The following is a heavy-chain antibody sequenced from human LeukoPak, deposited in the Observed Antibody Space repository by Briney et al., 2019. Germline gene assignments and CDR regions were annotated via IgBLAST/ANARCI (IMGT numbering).Heavy chain of an antibody. CDR3: ARGPSYYYGSGPDVPFDY. CDR1: GGSISSSSYY. J-gene: IGHJ4*02. Sequence: SETLSLTCSVSGGSISSSSYYWSWIRQPPGKGLEWIGYIYYSGSTNYNPSLESRVTISVDTSKNQFSLKLSSVTAADTAVYYCARGPSYYYGSGPDVPFDYWGQGTLVTVSS. V-gene: IGHV4-61*01. D-gene: IGHD3-10*01. CDR2: IYYSGST.